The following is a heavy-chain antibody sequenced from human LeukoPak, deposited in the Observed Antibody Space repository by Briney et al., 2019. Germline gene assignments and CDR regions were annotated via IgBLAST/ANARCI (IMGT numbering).Heavy chain of an antibody. CDR1: GYTFTGYY. Sequence: GSVKVSCKASGYTFTGYYMHWVRQAPGQGLEWMGWINPNSGGTNYAQKFQGRVTMTRDTSISTAYMELSRLRSDDTAVYYCARVSDGPYYFDYWGQGTLVTVSS. CDR2: INPNSGGT. CDR3: ARVSDGPYYFDY. V-gene: IGHV1-2*02. J-gene: IGHJ4*02.